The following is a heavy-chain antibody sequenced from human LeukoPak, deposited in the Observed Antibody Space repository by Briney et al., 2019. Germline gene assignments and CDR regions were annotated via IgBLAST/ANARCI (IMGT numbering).Heavy chain of an antibody. J-gene: IGHJ5*02. CDR3: ARGGYDFWSDRANWFDP. CDR2: IYYSGCT. D-gene: IGHD3-3*01. Sequence: SETLSLTCTVSGGSIGTYYWSWIRQPPGKGLEWIGYIYYSGCTNYNPSFKSRVTISVDTSKNQFSLNLSSVTAADTAVYYCARGGYDFWSDRANWFDPWGQGTLVTVSS. V-gene: IGHV4-59*01. CDR1: GGSIGTYY.